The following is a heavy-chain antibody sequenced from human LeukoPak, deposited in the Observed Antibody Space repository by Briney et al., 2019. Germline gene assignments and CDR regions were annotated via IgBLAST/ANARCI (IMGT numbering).Heavy chain of an antibody. V-gene: IGHV3-43*02. CDR1: GFTFDDYA. J-gene: IGHJ4*02. D-gene: IGHD3-22*01. CDR3: AKDLEGDGSGYYLFDY. CDR2: ISGDGGST. Sequence: GGSLRLSCAASGFTFDDYAMHWVRQAPGKGLEWVSLISGDGGSTYYADSVKGRFTISRDNSKNSLYLQMNSPRTEDTALYYCAKDLEGDGSGYYLFDYWGQGTLVTVSS.